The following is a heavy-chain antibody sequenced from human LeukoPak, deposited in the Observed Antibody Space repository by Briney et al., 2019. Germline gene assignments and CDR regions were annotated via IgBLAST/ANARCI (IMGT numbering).Heavy chain of an antibody. CDR1: GYTFTGYY. D-gene: IGHD3-22*01. CDR2: INPNSGGT. CDR3: ARDGEPYYYDSSGYFHY. Sequence: ASVKVSCEASGYTFTGYYMHWVRQAPGQGLEWMGWINPNSGGTNYAQKFQGRVTMTRDTSISAAYMELSRLRSDDTAVYYCARDGEPYYYDSSGYFHYWGQGTLVTVSS. V-gene: IGHV1-2*02. J-gene: IGHJ4*02.